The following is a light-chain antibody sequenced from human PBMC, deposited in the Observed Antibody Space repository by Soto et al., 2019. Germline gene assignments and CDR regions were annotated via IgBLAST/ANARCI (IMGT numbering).Light chain of an antibody. CDR1: SSNIGAGYD. J-gene: IGLJ1*01. V-gene: IGLV1-40*01. CDR2: ANN. CDR3: QYYDRSLSCFYV. Sequence: QSALTQPPSVSGAPGQRVTISCTGSSSNIGAGYDVHWYQQLPGRAPKLLIHANNNRPSGVPDRFSGSRSGTSASLAITGLQAEDDVEYSCQYYDRSLSCFYVFGTGTKLTVL.